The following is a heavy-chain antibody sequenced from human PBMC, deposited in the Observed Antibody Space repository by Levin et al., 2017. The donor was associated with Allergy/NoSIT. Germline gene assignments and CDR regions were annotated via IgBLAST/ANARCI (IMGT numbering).Heavy chain of an antibody. J-gene: IGHJ4*02. CDR3: ATQGYSGYDRFDY. CDR2: IYYSGST. V-gene: IGHV4-39*01. D-gene: IGHD5-12*01. Sequence: SETLSLTCTVSGGSISSSSYYWGWIRQPPGKGLEWIGSIYYSGSTYYNPSLKSRVTISVDTSKNQFSLKLSSVTAADTAVYYCATQGYSGYDRFDYWGQGTLVTVSS. CDR1: GGSISSSSYY.